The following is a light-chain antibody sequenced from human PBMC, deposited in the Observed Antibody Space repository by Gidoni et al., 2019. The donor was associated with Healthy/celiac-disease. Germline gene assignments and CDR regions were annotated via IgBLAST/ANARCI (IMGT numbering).Light chain of an antibody. V-gene: IGKV3D-15*01. Sequence: DRVMPQSPATPSVSPGERATISCRASQSVSSNLAWYQQKPGKAPKLLIYGASTWATGIPARFSGSGSGTEFTLTISSLQSEDFAVYYCQQYNNWPWTFGQGTKVEIK. CDR1: QSVSSN. J-gene: IGKJ1*01. CDR3: QQYNNWPWT. CDR2: GAS.